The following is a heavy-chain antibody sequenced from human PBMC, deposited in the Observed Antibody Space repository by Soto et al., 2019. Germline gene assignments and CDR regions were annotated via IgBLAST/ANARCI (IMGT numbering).Heavy chain of an antibody. V-gene: IGHV1-18*01. D-gene: IGHD2-15*01. CDR1: GYTFTSYG. CDR2: ISAYNGNT. J-gene: IGHJ6*02. CDR3: ARREGGLCSGGSCYSLDYHYGMDV. Sequence: QVQLVQSGAEVKKPGASVKVSCKASGYTFTSYGIIWVRQAPGQGLEWMGWISAYNGNTNYAQKRQGRVTMTTDTSTSTAYMELRSLRSDDTAVYYCARREGGLCSGGSCYSLDYHYGMDVWGQGSTVTVSS.